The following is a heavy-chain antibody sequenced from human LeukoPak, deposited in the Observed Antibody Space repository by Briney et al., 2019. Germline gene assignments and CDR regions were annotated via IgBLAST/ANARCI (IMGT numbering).Heavy chain of an antibody. CDR1: VYSFTSYW. Sequence: GESLKISCEGSVYSFTSYWIGWVRQMPGKGLERVWIIYPGDSDTRYSPSFQGQVTISVDKSISTAYLQWSSLKASDTAMYYCARRGRSSNYFDYWGQGTLVTVSS. CDR3: ARRGRSSNYFDY. J-gene: IGHJ4*02. V-gene: IGHV5-51*01. D-gene: IGHD6-6*01. CDR2: IYPGDSDT.